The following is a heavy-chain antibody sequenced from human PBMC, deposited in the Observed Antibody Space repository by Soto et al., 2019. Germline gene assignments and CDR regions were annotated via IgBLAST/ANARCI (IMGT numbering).Heavy chain of an antibody. V-gene: IGHV4-59*08. J-gene: IGHJ5*02. Sequence: SETLSLTCTVSGGSISSYYWSWIRQPPGKGLEWIGYIYYSGSTNYNPSLKSRVTISVDTSKNQFSLKLSSVTAADTAVYYCARRFDYGDYWFDPWGQGTLVTVSS. CDR2: IYYSGST. CDR1: GGSISSYY. CDR3: ARRFDYGDYWFDP. D-gene: IGHD4-17*01.